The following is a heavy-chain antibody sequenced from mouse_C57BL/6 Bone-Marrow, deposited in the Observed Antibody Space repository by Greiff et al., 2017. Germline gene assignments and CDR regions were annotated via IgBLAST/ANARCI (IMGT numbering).Heavy chain of an antibody. J-gene: IGHJ2*01. D-gene: IGHD2-4*01. CDR1: GFNIKDDY. CDR2: IDPENGDT. V-gene: IGHV14-4*01. CDR3: TLVYYDYEGYFDY. Sequence: VQLKESGAELVRPGASVKLSCTASGFNIKDDYMHWVKQRPEQGLEWIGWIDPENGDTEYASKFQGKATITADTSSNTAYLQLSSLTSEDTAVYYCTLVYYDYEGYFDYWGKGTTLTVSS.